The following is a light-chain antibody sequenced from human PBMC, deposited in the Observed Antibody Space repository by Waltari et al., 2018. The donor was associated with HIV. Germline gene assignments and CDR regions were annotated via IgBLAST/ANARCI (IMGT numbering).Light chain of an antibody. CDR3: QSADSSGTYVV. J-gene: IGLJ2*01. V-gene: IGLV3-25*03. Sequence: SYELTQPPSVSVSPGQTARITCSGDALPKQYAYWYQQKPGQAPWLVVYKDSGRPSGIPERFSGSSSGKTVTLTISGVQAEDEADYYCQSADSSGTYVVFGGGTKLTVL. CDR2: KDS. CDR1: ALPKQY.